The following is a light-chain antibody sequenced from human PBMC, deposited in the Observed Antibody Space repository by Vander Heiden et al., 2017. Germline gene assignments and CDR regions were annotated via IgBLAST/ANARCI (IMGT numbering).Light chain of an antibody. CDR2: YNN. Sequence: QSVLTQPPSVSAAPGQKVTISCSGSSSNMGKNYVYWYQQLPGTAPKLLIFYNNKRPSGLPDRFSGSKSGTSATLGITGPQTGDEADYYCGTWDSSRIWVFGGGTKLTVL. V-gene: IGLV1-51*01. CDR1: SSNMGKNY. CDR3: GTWDSSRIWV. J-gene: IGLJ3*02.